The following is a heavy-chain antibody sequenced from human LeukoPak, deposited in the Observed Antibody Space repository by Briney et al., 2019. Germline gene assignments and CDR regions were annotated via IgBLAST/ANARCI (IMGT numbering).Heavy chain of an antibody. V-gene: IGHV4-39*01. Sequence: SETLSLTCTASGGSISSSSYYWGWIRQPPGKGLEWIGSIYYSGSTYYNPSLKSRVTISVDTSKNQFSLKLSSVTAADTAVYYCDDSSGYVFDYWGQGTLVTVSS. CDR1: GGSISSSSYY. CDR2: IYYSGST. D-gene: IGHD3-22*01. CDR3: DDSSGYVFDY. J-gene: IGHJ4*02.